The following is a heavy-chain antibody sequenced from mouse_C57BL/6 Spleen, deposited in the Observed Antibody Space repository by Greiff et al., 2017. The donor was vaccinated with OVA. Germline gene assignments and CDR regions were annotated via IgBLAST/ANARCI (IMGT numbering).Heavy chain of an antibody. CDR3: ARSGSSGYGY. Sequence: VQLKESGAELVRPGTSVKVSCKASGYAFTNYLIEWVKQRPGQGLEWIGVINPGSGGTNYNEKFKGKATLTADKSSSTAYMQLSSLTSEDSAVYFCARSGSSGYGYWGQGTTLTVSS. CDR2: INPGSGGT. D-gene: IGHD3-2*02. CDR1: GYAFTNYL. V-gene: IGHV1-54*01. J-gene: IGHJ2*01.